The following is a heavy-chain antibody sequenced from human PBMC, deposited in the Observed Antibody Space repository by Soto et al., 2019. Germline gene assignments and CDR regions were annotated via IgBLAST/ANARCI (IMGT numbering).Heavy chain of an antibody. CDR2: IYWDDDK. CDR1: GFSLSTSGVG. CDR3: ARNSIMITFGGVIATIDY. J-gene: IGHJ4*02. V-gene: IGHV2-5*02. Sequence: GPTLVNPTQTLTLTCTFSGFSLSTSGVGVGWIRQPQGKALEWLALIYWDDDKRYSPSLKSRLTITKDTSKNQVVLTMTNMDPVDTATYYCARNSIMITFGGVIATIDYWGQGTLVTVSS. D-gene: IGHD3-16*02.